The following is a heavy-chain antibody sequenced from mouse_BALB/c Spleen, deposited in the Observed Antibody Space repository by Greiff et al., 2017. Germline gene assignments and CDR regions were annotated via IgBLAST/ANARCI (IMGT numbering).Heavy chain of an antibody. J-gene: IGHJ4*01. CDR3: ARDPDDRYDRAMDY. CDR2: INSNGGST. Sequence: EVKLVESGGGLVQPGGSLKLSCAASGFTFSSYGMSWVRQTPDKRLELVATINSNGGSTYYPDSVKGRFTISRDNAKNTLYLQMSSLKSEDTAMYYCARDPDDRYDRAMDYWGQGTSVTVSS. V-gene: IGHV5-6-3*01. D-gene: IGHD2-14*01. CDR1: GFTFSSYG.